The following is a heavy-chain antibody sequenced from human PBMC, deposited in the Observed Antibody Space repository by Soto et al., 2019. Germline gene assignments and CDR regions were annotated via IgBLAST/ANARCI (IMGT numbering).Heavy chain of an antibody. J-gene: IGHJ5*02. Sequence: HPWRPLRLSCAASGFTFSNYWMHWVRQVPGRGLVWVSRISHDGSGTSYADSVKGRFTISRDNAKNTLYLQMNSLRVDDTAMYYCVREPWGFSGPWYDHWGQATLVTASS. CDR2: ISHDGSGT. D-gene: IGHD5-12*01. CDR3: VREPWGFSGPWYDH. CDR1: GFTFSNYW. V-gene: IGHV3-74*01.